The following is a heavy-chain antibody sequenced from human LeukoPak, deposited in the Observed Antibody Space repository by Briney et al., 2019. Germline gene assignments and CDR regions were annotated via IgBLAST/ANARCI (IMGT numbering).Heavy chain of an antibody. CDR2: ISGSGGST. D-gene: IGHD6-6*01. Sequence: GGSLRLSCAASGFTFSSYAMYWVRQAPEKGLELDSGISGSGGSTYYADSVKGRFTISRDNSKNTLYLQMNSLRAEDTAVYYCAKDRGYSSSSASVFDYWGQGTLVTVSS. CDR1: GFTFSSYA. CDR3: AKDRGYSSSSASVFDY. J-gene: IGHJ4*02. V-gene: IGHV3-23*01.